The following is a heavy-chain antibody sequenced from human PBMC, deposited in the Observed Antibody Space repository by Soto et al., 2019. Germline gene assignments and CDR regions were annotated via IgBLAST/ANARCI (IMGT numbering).Heavy chain of an antibody. CDR1: DFDFSSYG. CDR2: SSYDGRET. Sequence: GGSLRLSCVASDFDFSSYGIHWVRQAPGKGLEWVAASSYDGRETFYADSAKGRSTVSKEMSKNTAFLQMNALRHEDTAVYFCARDSGWPILNFDNWGQGTPVTVSS. V-gene: IGHV3-30*03. D-gene: IGHD3-10*01. J-gene: IGHJ4*02. CDR3: ARDSGWPILNFDN.